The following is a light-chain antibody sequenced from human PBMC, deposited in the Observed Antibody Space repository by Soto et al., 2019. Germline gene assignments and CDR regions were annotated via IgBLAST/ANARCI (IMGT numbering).Light chain of an antibody. Sequence: EIVLAQSPATLSLSPGERATLSCRASQSVSSNLAWYQQKPGQAPRLLIYGASNRATAIPDRFSGSGSGTDFTLTVSSLQPEDFAVYYCQQYGSSHITFGQGTRLENK. V-gene: IGKV3-20*01. CDR1: QSVSSN. CDR2: GAS. J-gene: IGKJ5*01. CDR3: QQYGSSHIT.